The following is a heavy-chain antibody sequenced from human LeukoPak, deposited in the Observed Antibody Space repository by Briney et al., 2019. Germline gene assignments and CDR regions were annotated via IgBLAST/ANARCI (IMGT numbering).Heavy chain of an antibody. CDR2: TIPIFGTA. V-gene: IGHV1-69*01. J-gene: IGHJ5*02. CDR3: ARAESPHYYGSGSYLDP. Sequence: SVKVSCKASGGTFSSYAISWVRQAPGQGLEWMGGTIPIFGTANYAQKFQGRVTITADESTSTAYMELSSLRSEDTAVYYCARAESPHYYGSGSYLDPWGQGTLVTVSS. D-gene: IGHD3-10*01. CDR1: GGTFSSYA.